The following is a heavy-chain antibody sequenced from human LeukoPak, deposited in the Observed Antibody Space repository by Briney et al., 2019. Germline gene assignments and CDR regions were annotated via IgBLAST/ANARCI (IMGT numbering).Heavy chain of an antibody. CDR3: ARDPRYSSGWYGEFDY. Sequence: SVKVSXKASGGTFSSYAISWVRQAPGQGLEWMGRIIPIFGTANYAQKFQGRVTITTDESTSTAYMELSSLRSEDTAVYYCARDPRYSSGWYGEFDYWGQGTQVTVSS. V-gene: IGHV1-69*05. D-gene: IGHD6-19*01. J-gene: IGHJ4*02. CDR1: GGTFSSYA. CDR2: IIPIFGTA.